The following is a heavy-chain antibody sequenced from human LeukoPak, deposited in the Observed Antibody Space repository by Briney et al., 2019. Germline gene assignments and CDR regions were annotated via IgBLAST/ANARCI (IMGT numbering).Heavy chain of an antibody. V-gene: IGHV1-3*03. CDR3: ARAPTYYDFWSGQTIYYMDV. Sequence: ASVMVSCKASGYTFTGYYMHWVRQAPGQRLEWMGWINAGNGNTKYSQEFQGRVTITRDTSASTAYMELSSLRSEDMAVYYCARAPTYYDFWSGQTIYYMDVWGKGTTVTVSS. D-gene: IGHD3-3*01. CDR1: GYTFTGYY. J-gene: IGHJ6*03. CDR2: INAGNGNT.